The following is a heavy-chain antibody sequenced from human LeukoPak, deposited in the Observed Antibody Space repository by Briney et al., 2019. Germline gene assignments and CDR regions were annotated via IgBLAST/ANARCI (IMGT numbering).Heavy chain of an antibody. CDR3: ARDEGSSSWYGALDY. CDR1: GFTFSSYA. V-gene: IGHV3-23*01. Sequence: GGSLRLSCAASGFTFSSYAMSWVRQAPGKGLEWVSAISGSGGSTYDADSVRGRFTISRDNAKNSLYLQMNSLRAEDTAVYYCARDEGSSSWYGALDYWGQGTLVTVSS. CDR2: ISGSGGST. D-gene: IGHD6-13*01. J-gene: IGHJ4*02.